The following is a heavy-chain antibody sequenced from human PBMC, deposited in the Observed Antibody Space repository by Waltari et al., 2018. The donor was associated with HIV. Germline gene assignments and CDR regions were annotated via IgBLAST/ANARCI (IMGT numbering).Heavy chain of an antibody. V-gene: IGHV1-18*01. CDR3: ARDGGARYSSGYYPGDY. Sequence: QVLLEQSGAEVKKPGASVKVSCKASGYTFTSSGISWVRQAPGQGLEWMGWISAYNGNTNYAQKLKGRVAMTTDASTSTAYMELRSLRSDDTAVYYCARDGGARYSSGYYPGDYWGQGTLVTVSS. CDR2: ISAYNGNT. D-gene: IGHD3-22*01. J-gene: IGHJ4*02. CDR1: GYTFTSSG.